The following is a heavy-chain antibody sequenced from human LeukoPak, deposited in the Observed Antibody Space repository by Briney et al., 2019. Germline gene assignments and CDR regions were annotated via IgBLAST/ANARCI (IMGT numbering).Heavy chain of an antibody. J-gene: IGHJ6*02. CDR3: AKGATMIVRGGMDV. CDR2: ISSSSSSI. Sequence: GGSLRLSCAASGFTFSTYSMNWVRQAPGKGLEWVSYISSSSSSIYYADSVKGRFTISRDNAKNSLYLQMNSLRAEDTAVYYCAKGATMIVRGGMDVWGQGTTVTVSS. V-gene: IGHV3-48*04. CDR1: GFTFSTYS. D-gene: IGHD3-22*01.